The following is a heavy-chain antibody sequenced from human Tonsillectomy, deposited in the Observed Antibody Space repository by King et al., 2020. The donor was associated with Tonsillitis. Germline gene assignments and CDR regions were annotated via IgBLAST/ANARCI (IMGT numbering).Heavy chain of an antibody. J-gene: IGHJ3*02. CDR2: MNPNSCNT. D-gene: IGHD1-1*01. V-gene: IGHV1-8*01. Sequence: QLVQSGAEVKKPGASVKVSCKASRYTFTSYDFNWVRQATGQGLEWMGWMNPNSCNTGYAQKFQGRVTMTRNTSISTAYMELSSLRSEDTAVYYCAGMGVFGYNKCDYDAFDIWGQGTMVTVSS. CDR3: AGMGVFGYNKCDYDAFDI. CDR1: RYTFTSYD.